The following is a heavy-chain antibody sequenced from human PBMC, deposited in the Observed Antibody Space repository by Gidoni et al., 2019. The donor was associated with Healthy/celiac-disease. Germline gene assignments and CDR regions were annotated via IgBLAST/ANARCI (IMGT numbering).Heavy chain of an antibody. Sequence: QVQLVQSGAEVKKPGASVKVSCKAYGYTFTGYYIHWVRQAPGQGLEWMGWINPNSGGTNYAQKFQGRVTMTRDTSISTAYMELSRLRSDDTSVYYCARYFDWLLTSGYYYYYGMDVWGQGTTVTVSS. CDR3: ARYFDWLLTSGYYYYYGMDV. J-gene: IGHJ6*02. CDR1: GYTFTGYY. V-gene: IGHV1-2*02. D-gene: IGHD3-9*01. CDR2: INPNSGGT.